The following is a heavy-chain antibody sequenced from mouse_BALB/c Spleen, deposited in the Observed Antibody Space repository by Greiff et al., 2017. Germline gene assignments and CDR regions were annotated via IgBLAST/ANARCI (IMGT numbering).Heavy chain of an antibody. D-gene: IGHD4-1*01. V-gene: IGHV3-6*02. CDR2: ISYDGSN. CDR1: GYSITSGYY. J-gene: IGHJ4*01. CDR3: ANLGHYYAMDY. Sequence: ESGPGLVKPSQSLSLTCSVTGYSITSGYYWNWIRQFPGNKLEWMGYISYDGSNNYNPSLKNRISITRDTSKNQFFLKLNSVTTEDTATYYCANLGHYYAMDYWGQGTSVTVSS.